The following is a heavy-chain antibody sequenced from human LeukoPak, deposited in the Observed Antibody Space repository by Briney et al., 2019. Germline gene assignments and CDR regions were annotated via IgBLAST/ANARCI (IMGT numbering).Heavy chain of an antibody. J-gene: IGHJ4*02. CDR1: GFTVSSNY. V-gene: IGHV3-53*01. D-gene: IGHD2-21*02. CDR2: IYSGGST. CDR3: ARVGCGGDCYHSGYFDY. Sequence: GGSLRLSRAASGFTVSSNYMSWVRQAPGKGLEWVSVIYSGGSTYYADSVKGRFTISRDNSKNTLYLQMNSLRAEDTAVYYCARVGCGGDCYHSGYFDYWGQGTLVTVSS.